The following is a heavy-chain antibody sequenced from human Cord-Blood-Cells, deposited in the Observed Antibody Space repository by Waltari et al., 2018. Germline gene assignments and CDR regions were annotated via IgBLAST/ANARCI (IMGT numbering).Heavy chain of an antibody. D-gene: IGHD2-15*01. V-gene: IGHV4-59*08. Sequence: QVQLQESGPGLVKPSETLSLTCTVSGGSLSSYYWSWIRQPPGKGLEWIGYIYYSGSTNYNPSLKSRVTISVDTSKNQFSLKLSSVTAADTAVYYCARHYCSGGSCFDIWGQGTMVTVSS. CDR1: GGSLSSYY. J-gene: IGHJ3*02. CDR3: ARHYCSGGSCFDI. CDR2: IYYSGST.